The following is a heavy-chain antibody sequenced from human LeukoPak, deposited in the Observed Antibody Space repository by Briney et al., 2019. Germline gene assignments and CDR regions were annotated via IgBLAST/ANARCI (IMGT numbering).Heavy chain of an antibody. V-gene: IGHV4-59*01. J-gene: IGHJ6*02. CDR2: IYYSGST. Sequence: TSETLSLTCTVSGGSISSYYWSWIRQPPGKGLEWIGYIYYSGSTNYNPSLKSRVTISVDTSKNQFSLKLSSVTAADTAVYYCARVGGSNYYYYGMDVWGQGTTVTVSS. CDR1: GGSISSYY. CDR3: ARVGGSNYYYYGMDV. D-gene: IGHD3-10*01.